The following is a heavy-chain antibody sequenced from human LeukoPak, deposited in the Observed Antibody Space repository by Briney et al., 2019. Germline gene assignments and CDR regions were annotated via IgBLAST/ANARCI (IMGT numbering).Heavy chain of an antibody. J-gene: IGHJ4*02. CDR1: GFPFSSYW. D-gene: IGHD5-24*01. Sequence: GGSLRLSRVASGFPFSSYWMTWVRQAPGKGLEWVANIKQDGSKKSYVDSVKGRFTISRDNAKNSLYLQMNSLRAEDTAIYYCTRVGYIDEGIDYWGQGTLVTVSS. V-gene: IGHV3-7*04. CDR2: IKQDGSKK. CDR3: TRVGYIDEGIDY.